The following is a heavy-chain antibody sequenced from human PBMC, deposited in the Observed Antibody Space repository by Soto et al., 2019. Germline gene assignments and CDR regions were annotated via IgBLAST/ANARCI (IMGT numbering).Heavy chain of an antibody. V-gene: IGHV3-15*01. CDR3: TTDGRMMDV. D-gene: IGHD1-26*01. J-gene: IGHJ6*04. Sequence: QLVESGGGLVKPGGSLRLSCAASGFTFRNAWMSWVRQAPGKGLEWVGLIKNKPDGGTTDYAAPVKGRFTISRDDPKTTLFLQMNSLKSEDTAVYYCTTDGRMMDVWGKGTTVTVSS. CDR2: IKNKPDGGTT. CDR1: GFTFRNAW.